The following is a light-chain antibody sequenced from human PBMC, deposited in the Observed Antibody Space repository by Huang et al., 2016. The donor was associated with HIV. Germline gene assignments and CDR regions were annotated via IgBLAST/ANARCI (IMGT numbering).Light chain of an antibody. CDR1: QSVLYSSNNKNY. J-gene: IGKJ4*01. CDR3: QQYYSTPPT. V-gene: IGKV4-1*01. CDR2: WAS. Sequence: DIVMTQSPDSLAVSLGERATINCKSSQSVLYSSNNKNYLAWYQQKPGQPPKLLIYWASTRESGVPDRFRGSGSGTDFTRTISSLQAEDVAVYYCQQYYSTPPTFGGGTKVEIK.